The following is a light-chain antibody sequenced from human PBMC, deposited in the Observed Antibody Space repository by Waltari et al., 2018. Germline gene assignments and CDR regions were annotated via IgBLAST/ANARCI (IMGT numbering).Light chain of an antibody. CDR1: QSVSRT. CDR2: AAS. Sequence: IVLTHSPGTLSLAPGARATPACRASQSVSRTLAWYQQKPGQAPSLLIYAASTRATGIPDRFSGSGSGTDFSLTISRLEPEDFAVYYCQHYVRLPVTFGQGTKVEIK. CDR3: QHYVRLPVT. J-gene: IGKJ1*01. V-gene: IGKV3-20*01.